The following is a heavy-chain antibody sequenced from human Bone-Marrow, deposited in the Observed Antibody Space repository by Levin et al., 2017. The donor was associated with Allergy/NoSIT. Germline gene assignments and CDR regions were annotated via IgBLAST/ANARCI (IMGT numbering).Heavy chain of an antibody. CDR2: LFYSGST. V-gene: IGHV4-59*01. D-gene: IGHD5-12*01. Sequence: SETLSLTCTVPGGFIRSNYWSWIRQSPGKGLEWLGFLFYSGSTLYNPSLRSRLTMSVDTSKNQLSLELCSVTAADTAVYYCARAGEGYSGYVDGFDVWGQGTVVTVSS. CDR1: GGFIRSNY. J-gene: IGHJ3*01. CDR3: ARAGEGYSGYVDGFDV.